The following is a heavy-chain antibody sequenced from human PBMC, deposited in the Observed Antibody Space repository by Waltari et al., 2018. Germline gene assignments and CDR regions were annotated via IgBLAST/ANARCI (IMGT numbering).Heavy chain of an antibody. CDR2: VRGDGRS. V-gene: IGHV4-4*02. D-gene: IGHD2-15*01. Sequence: QLQLQESGPGLVTPSGTLSLTVDVAGHPMRSPDCWSWVRQSPQKGLEWLGQVRGDGRSNYNPSFASRVTVSLDTSNNQFSLRMTSATAADTAMYYCARDRGRGLYLDTWGPGTLVTVSP. J-gene: IGHJ5*02. CDR3: ARDRGRGLYLDT. CDR1: GHPMRSPDC.